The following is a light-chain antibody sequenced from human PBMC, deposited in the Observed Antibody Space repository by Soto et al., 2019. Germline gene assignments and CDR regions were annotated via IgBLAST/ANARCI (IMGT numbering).Light chain of an antibody. CDR2: DVS. CDR3: SSYASSNTLV. CDR1: SSDVGGYNF. V-gene: IGLV2-14*01. J-gene: IGLJ1*01. Sequence: QSALTQPASVSGSPGQSITISCTGTSSDVGGYNFVSWYQQHPGKAHKLMIYDVSNRPSGVYHRSSGSKSGNTASLTISGLQAEDEADYYCSSYASSNTLVFGTGTKVTVL.